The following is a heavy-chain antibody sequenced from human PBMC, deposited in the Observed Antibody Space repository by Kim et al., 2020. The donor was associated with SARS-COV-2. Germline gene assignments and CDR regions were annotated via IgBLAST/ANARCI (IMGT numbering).Heavy chain of an antibody. J-gene: IGHJ4*02. V-gene: IGHV3-43*01. Sequence: GGSLRLSCAASGFTFDDYTMHWVRQAPGKGLEWVSLISWDGGSTYYADSVKGRFTISRDNSKNSLYLQMNSLRTEDTALYYCAKDDDSRSPGSFDYWGQGTLVTVSS. CDR3: AKDDDSRSPGSFDY. CDR1: GFTFDDYT. CDR2: ISWDGGST. D-gene: IGHD3-22*01.